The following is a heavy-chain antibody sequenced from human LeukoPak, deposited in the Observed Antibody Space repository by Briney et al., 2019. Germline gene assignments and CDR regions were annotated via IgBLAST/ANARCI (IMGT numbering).Heavy chain of an antibody. CDR3: ARDRMVRGVPFDY. CDR2: ITPLFGTA. Sequence: SVKVSCKASGGTFSKYTISWVRQRPGQGLEWMGGITPLFGTANYAQKFQGRVTITADESARTAYMELNSLRSEDTAVYYCARDRMVRGVPFDYWGQGTLVTVSS. CDR1: GGTFSKYT. D-gene: IGHD3-10*01. J-gene: IGHJ4*02. V-gene: IGHV1-69*13.